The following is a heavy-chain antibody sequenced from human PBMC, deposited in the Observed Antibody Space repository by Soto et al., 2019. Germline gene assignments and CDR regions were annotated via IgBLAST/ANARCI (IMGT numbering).Heavy chain of an antibody. CDR1: GFSFSSYG. CDR2: ISYDGSNK. D-gene: IGHD6-19*01. V-gene: IGHV3-30*18. J-gene: IGHJ4*02. CDR3: AKGFKPVAGYFDY. Sequence: PGGSLRLSCAASGFSFSSYGMHWVRQAPGKGLEWVAVISYDGSNKYYVDSVKGRFTISRDNSKNTLFLQMNGLRAEDTAVYYCAKGFKPVAGYFDYWGQGTLVTVSS.